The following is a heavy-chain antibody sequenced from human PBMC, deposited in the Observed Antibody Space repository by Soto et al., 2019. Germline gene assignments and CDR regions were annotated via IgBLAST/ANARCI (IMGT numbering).Heavy chain of an antibody. J-gene: IGHJ6*02. CDR1: GFTFSSYS. D-gene: IGHD2-21*02. CDR2: ISSSSSYI. Sequence: GGSLRLSCAASGFTFSSYSMNWVRQAPGKGLEWVSSISSSSSYIYYADSVKGRFTISRDNAKNSLYLQMNSLRAEDTAVYYCARSPYDCAGMDVWGQGTTVTVSS. CDR3: ARSPYDCAGMDV. V-gene: IGHV3-21*01.